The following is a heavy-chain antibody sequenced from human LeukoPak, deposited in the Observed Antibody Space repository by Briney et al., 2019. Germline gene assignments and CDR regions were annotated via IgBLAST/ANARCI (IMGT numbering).Heavy chain of an antibody. CDR1: GYTLTELS. CDR3: ATETVGMTTVIEYYFDY. D-gene: IGHD4-17*01. J-gene: IGHJ4*02. Sequence: GASVKVSCKVSGYTLTELSMHWVRQAPGKGLEWMGGFDPEDGETIYAQKFQGRVTMTEDTSTDTAYMELSSLRSEGTAVYYCATETVGMTTVIEYYFDYWGQGTLVTVSS. CDR2: FDPEDGET. V-gene: IGHV1-24*01.